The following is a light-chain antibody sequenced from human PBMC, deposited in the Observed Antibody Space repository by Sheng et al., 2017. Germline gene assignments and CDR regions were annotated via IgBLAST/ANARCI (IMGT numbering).Light chain of an antibody. V-gene: IGKV3-20*01. J-gene: IGKJ5*01. CDR3: QQYANSIT. Sequence: EIVLTQSPATLSVSPGERATLSCRASRSVFNNVAWYQQRPGQAPRLLIYGASSRATGIPDRFSGSGSGTDFTLTISRLEPEDFVVYYCQQYANSITFGPGTRLDIK. CDR2: GAS. CDR1: RSVFNN.